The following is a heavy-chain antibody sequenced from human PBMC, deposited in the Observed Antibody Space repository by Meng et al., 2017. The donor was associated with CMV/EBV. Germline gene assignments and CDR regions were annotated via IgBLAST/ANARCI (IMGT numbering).Heavy chain of an antibody. V-gene: IGHV3-21*01. CDR2: ISSSSSYI. D-gene: IGHD5-12*01. CDR3: ARARGYSGYDLYYFDY. Sequence: GESLKISCAASGFTFSSYSMNWVRQAPGKGLEWVSSISSSSSYIYYADSVKGRFTISRDNAKNSLYLQMNSLRAEDTAVYYCARARGYSGYDLYYFDYWGQGTLVTVSS. J-gene: IGHJ4*02. CDR1: GFTFSSYS.